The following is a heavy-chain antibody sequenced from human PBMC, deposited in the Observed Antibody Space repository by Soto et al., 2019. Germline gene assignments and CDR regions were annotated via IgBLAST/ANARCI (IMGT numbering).Heavy chain of an antibody. J-gene: IGHJ4*02. CDR1: GGSISSDAYY. CDR3: AREKRHYLDRSGSLDY. CDR2: IYYTGTT. Sequence: QVQLQESGPGLVKPSQTLSLTCTVSGGSISSDAYYWTWIRQHPGKGLEWIGYIYYTGTTYYTSSLKSRLTISVDTSKNQFSLKLTSVTAADTAVYYCAREKRHYLDRSGSLDYWGQGTLVTVSS. D-gene: IGHD3-22*01. V-gene: IGHV4-31*03.